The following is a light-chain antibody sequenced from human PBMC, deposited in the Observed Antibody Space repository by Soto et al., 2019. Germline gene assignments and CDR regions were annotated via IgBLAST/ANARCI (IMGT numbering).Light chain of an antibody. Sequence: QSALTQPASVSGSPGQSITISCTGTSSDVGAYNLVSWYQHHPGKDPKLLISEVSNRPSGVSDRFSGSKSGNTASLAISGLQAEDEADYYCASLTTTSFVFGTGTKLTVL. CDR2: EVS. CDR3: ASLTTTSFV. CDR1: SSDVGAYNL. V-gene: IGLV2-14*01. J-gene: IGLJ1*01.